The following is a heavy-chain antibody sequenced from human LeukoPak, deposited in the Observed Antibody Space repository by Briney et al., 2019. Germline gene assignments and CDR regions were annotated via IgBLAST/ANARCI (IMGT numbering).Heavy chain of an antibody. CDR2: ISGSGGST. Sequence: GGSLRLSCAASGFTFSSYAMSWVRQAPGKGLEWVSAISGSGGSTYYADSVKGRFTISRDNSKNTLYLQMNGLKTEDTAVYYCTLPGRWLQLTYWGQGTLVTVSS. CDR1: GFTFSSYA. V-gene: IGHV3-23*01. CDR3: TLPGRWLQLTY. D-gene: IGHD5-24*01. J-gene: IGHJ4*02.